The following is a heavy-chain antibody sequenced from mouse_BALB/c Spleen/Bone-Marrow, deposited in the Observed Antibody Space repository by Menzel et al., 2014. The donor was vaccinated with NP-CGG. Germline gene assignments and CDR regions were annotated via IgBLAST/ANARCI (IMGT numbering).Heavy chain of an antibody. V-gene: IGHV1-4*02. CDR3: ARGDGYYGFVY. Sequence: VMLVESAAELARPGASVKMSCKASGYTFTNYAMHWVKQRPGQGLEWIGYINPSNGHTEYNQKFRGKTTLTADKSSNTAYIQMSSLTSEDSAVFYCARGDGYYGFVYWGQGTLVTVSA. J-gene: IGHJ3*01. CDR1: GYTFTNYA. CDR2: INPSNGHT. D-gene: IGHD2-3*01.